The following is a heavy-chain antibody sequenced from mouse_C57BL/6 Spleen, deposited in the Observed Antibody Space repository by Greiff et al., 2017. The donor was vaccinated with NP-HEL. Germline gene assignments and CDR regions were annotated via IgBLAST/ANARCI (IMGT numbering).Heavy chain of an antibody. D-gene: IGHD1-1*01. Sequence: EVKVVESGGDLVKPGGSLKLSCAASGFTFSSYGMSWVRQTPDKRLEWVATISSGGSYTYYPDSVKGRFTISRDNAKNTLYLQMSSLKSEDTAMYYCARLRGLGSSYYFDYWGQGTTLTVSS. CDR1: GFTFSSYG. J-gene: IGHJ2*01. CDR2: ISSGGSYT. CDR3: ARLRGLGSSYYFDY. V-gene: IGHV5-6*01.